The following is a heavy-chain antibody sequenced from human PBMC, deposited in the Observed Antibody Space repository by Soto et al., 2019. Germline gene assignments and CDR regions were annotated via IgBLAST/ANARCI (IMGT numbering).Heavy chain of an antibody. CDR2: NSSSGSTI. CDR3: ATWGSSSWYESDH. CDR1: GFTFSRYE. V-gene: IGHV3-48*03. D-gene: IGHD6-13*01. J-gene: IGHJ4*02. Sequence: GGSLRLSCEASGFTFSRYEMNWVRQAPGKGLEWVSYNSSSGSTIYYADSVKGRFTISRDNAKNSLYLQRNSLRAEGKAVYYCATWGSSSWYESDHWGQGTLVTVSS.